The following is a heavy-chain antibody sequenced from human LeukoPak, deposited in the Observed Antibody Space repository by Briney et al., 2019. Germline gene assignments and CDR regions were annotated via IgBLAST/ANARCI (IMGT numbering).Heavy chain of an antibody. CDR3: ARGYYYDSSGYFDY. D-gene: IGHD3-22*01. CDR1: GYTFTSYG. V-gene: IGHV1-18*01. Sequence: GASVKVSCKASGYTFTSYGISWVRQAPGQGLEWMRWISAYNGDTNYAQKFQGRVTMTTDTSTSTAYMELRSLRSDDTAVYYCARGYYYDSSGYFDYWGQGTLVTVSS. J-gene: IGHJ4*02. CDR2: ISAYNGDT.